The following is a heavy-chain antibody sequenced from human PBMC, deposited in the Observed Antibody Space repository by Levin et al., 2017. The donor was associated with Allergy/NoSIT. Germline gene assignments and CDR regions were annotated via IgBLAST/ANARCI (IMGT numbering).Heavy chain of an antibody. CDR3: AREPYYYDSSGYYYFDY. CDR1: GGTFSSYA. Sequence: SVKVSCKASGGTFSSYAISWVRQAPGQGLEWMGGIIPIFGTANYAQKFQGRVTITADESTSTAYMELSSLRSEDTAVYYCAREPYYYDSSGYYYFDYWGQGTLVTVSS. CDR2: IIPIFGTA. J-gene: IGHJ4*02. D-gene: IGHD3-22*01. V-gene: IGHV1-69*13.